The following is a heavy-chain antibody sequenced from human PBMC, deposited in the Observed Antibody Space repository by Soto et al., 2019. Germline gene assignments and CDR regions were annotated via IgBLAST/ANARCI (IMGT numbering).Heavy chain of an antibody. D-gene: IGHD2-15*01. J-gene: IGHJ5*02. CDR2: IIPIYGTA. CDR1: GGTFSSYA. CDR3: ARDLGGCSAGSCRHNWFDP. V-gene: IGHV1-69*01. Sequence: QVQLVQSGAEVKKPGSSVKVSCKASGGTFSSYAISWVRRAPGQGLEWMGGIIPIYGTANYAQKFQDRVTITADESTSTASMELSSQTSDDTAVYYCARDLGGCSAGSCRHNWFDPWGQGTLVTVSS.